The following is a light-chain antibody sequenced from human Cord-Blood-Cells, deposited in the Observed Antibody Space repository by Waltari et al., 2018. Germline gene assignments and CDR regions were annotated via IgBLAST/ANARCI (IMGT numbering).Light chain of an antibody. Sequence: DIQMTQSPSSLSASVGDRVTITCRASQGISNHLAWYQQKPGKVPKLLHYEASTLQSGDPSRFSGSGSGTDFTLTISSLQPEDVATYYCQKYNSAPLTFGGGTKVEIK. CDR3: QKYNSAPLT. CDR1: QGISNH. J-gene: IGKJ4*01. V-gene: IGKV1-27*01. CDR2: EAS.